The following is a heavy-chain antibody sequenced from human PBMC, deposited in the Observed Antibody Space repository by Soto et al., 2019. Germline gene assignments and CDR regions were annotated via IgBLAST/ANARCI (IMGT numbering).Heavy chain of an antibody. D-gene: IGHD6-25*01. V-gene: IGHV3-30-3*01. Sequence: QVHLGESGGGVVQPGGSLRLSCAASGFNFRGFTMHWVRQAPDKGLEWLSVISYAGDYKNYADSVRGRISISRDNSKNTLFLQMNSLRPDDTAVYFCAREPWGYSGSAKHFDYWGQGSLVIVSS. CDR2: ISYAGDYK. CDR1: GFNFRGFT. CDR3: AREPWGYSGSAKHFDY. J-gene: IGHJ4*02.